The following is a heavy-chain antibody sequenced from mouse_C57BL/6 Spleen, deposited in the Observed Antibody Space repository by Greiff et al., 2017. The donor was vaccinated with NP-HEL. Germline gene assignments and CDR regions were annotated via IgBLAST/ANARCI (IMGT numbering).Heavy chain of an antibody. J-gene: IGHJ3*01. CDR3: ARDWDAWFAY. Sequence: EVQLQQSGPELVKPGASVKIPCKASGYTFTDCNMDWVKQSHGKSLEWIGDINPNNGGTIYNQKFKGKATLTVDKSSSTAYMELRSLTSEDTAVYYCARDWDAWFAYWGQGTLVTVSA. D-gene: IGHD4-1*01. V-gene: IGHV1-18*01. CDR2: INPNNGGT. CDR1: GYTFTDCN.